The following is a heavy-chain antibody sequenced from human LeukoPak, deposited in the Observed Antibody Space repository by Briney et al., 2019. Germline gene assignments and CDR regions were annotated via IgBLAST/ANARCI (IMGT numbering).Heavy chain of an antibody. CDR2: INPNSGNT. CDR1: GYTFTGYY. J-gene: IGHJ6*03. CDR3: AMGLSGYYYYMDV. D-gene: IGHD3-10*01. Sequence: GASVKVSCKASGYTFTGYYMHWVRQAPGQGLEWMGRINPNSGNTGYAQKFQGRVTMTRNTAINTAYMELSSLRSEDTAVYYCAMGLSGYYYYMDVWGKGTTVTVSS. V-gene: IGHV1-8*02.